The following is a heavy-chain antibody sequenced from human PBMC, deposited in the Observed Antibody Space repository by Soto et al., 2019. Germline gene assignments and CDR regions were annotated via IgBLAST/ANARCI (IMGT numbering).Heavy chain of an antibody. V-gene: IGHV4-59*01. D-gene: IGHD3-22*01. CDR2: IYYSGST. CDR1: GGSISSYY. Sequence: PSETLSLTCTVSGGSISSYYWSWIRQPPGKGLEWIGYIYYSGSTNYNPSLKSRVTISVDTSKNQFSLKLSSVTAADTAVYYCARGPYYDSSGYYFTPQFDYWGQGTLVTVS. CDR3: ARGPYYDSSGYYFTPQFDY. J-gene: IGHJ4*02.